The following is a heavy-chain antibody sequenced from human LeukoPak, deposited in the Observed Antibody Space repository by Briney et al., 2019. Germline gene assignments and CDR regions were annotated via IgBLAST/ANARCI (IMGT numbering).Heavy chain of an antibody. CDR1: GYTFTGYY. V-gene: IGHV1-2*02. CDR3: ARGPPGYSYGDYYYYMDV. J-gene: IGHJ6*03. CDR2: INPNSGGT. D-gene: IGHD5-18*01. Sequence: ASVKVSCKASGYTFTGYYMHWVRQAPGQGLEWMGWINPNSGGTNYAQKFQGRVTMTRDTSISTAYMELSRLRSDDTAVYYCARGPPGYSYGDYYYYMDVWGKGTTVTVSS.